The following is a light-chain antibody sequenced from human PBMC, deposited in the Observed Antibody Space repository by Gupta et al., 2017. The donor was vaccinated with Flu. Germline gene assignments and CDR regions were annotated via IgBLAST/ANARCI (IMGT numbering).Light chain of an antibody. J-gene: IGKJ4*01. Sequence: EIVMTQSPATLSVSPGERATLSCRASQSVGTNLAWFQQKPGQGPRPLIYAASTRATSIPARISGSGAGTEFTLTIISLQSEDFARYYCHQYNNRPPLTFGGGTKVEIK. CDR1: QSVGTN. CDR3: HQYNNRPPLT. CDR2: AAS. V-gene: IGKV3-15*01.